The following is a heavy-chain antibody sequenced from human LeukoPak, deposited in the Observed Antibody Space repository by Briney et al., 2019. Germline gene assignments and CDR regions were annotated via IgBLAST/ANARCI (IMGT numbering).Heavy chain of an antibody. Sequence: GRSLRLSCAASGFTFSSYGMHWVRQAPGKGLEWVAGISGSGGSTDYADSVKGRFTISRDNSKNTLFLQMNSLRAEDTAVYYCAKLNGGDYYYYGMDVWGQGTTVTVSS. CDR1: GFTFSSYG. V-gene: IGHV3-23*01. CDR2: ISGSGGST. D-gene: IGHD4-23*01. J-gene: IGHJ6*02. CDR3: AKLNGGDYYYYGMDV.